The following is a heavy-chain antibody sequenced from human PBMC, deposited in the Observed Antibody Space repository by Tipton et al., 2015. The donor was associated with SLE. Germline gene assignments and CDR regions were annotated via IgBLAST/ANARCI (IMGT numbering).Heavy chain of an antibody. D-gene: IGHD3-10*01. V-gene: IGHV3-7*01. CDR1: GFTLSNYW. CDR2: IKEDGSET. Sequence: SLRLSCAASGFTLSNYWMNWVRQAPGKGLQWVGQIKEDGSETYYVGSVKGRFTISRDNAKNSVFLQMNSLRVEDTAVYYCARGSPRYHYGSGPLDPWGQGTLVTVSS. CDR3: ARGSPRYHYGSGPLDP. J-gene: IGHJ5*02.